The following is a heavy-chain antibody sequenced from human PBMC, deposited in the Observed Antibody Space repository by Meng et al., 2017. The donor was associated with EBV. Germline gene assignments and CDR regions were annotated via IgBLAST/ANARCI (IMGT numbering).Heavy chain of an antibody. CDR3: ARESGRGYTPDY. D-gene: IGHD3-10*01. Sequence: QVQVVQSGAEVKKXXSXVKVSCRTSGGPFRNSAISWVRQAPGQGLEWIGGLIPMFGTANYAQKFQDRVTITADESTTTGYMEMSSLRSEDTAVYYCARESGRGYTPDYWGQGTRVTVSS. CDR2: LIPMFGTA. J-gene: IGHJ4*02. CDR1: GGPFRNSA. V-gene: IGHV1-69*01.